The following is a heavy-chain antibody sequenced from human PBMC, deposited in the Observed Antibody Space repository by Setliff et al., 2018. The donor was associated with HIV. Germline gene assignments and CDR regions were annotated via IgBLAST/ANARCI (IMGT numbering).Heavy chain of an antibody. CDR3: ARDVRGFWALDS. D-gene: IGHD3-10*02. CDR2: VYYTGGT. V-gene: IGHV4-59*11. J-gene: IGHJ4*02. Sequence: SETLSLTCTVSGAPMIDHQWDWLRRSPGKGLEWIGYVYYTGGTTYNPSLEGRVIISLDTSNNQFFLRMNSLTAADTAVYYCARDVRGFWALDSWGPGTVVTVSS. CDR1: GAPMIDHQ.